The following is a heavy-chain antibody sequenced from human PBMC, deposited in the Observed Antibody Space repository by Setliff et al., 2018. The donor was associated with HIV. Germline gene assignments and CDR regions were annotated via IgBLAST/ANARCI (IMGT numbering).Heavy chain of an antibody. J-gene: IGHJ4*02. CDR1: GGSISSSNW. V-gene: IGHV4-4*02. CDR2: IYHSGST. CDR3: ARLSSRSHPNFDY. Sequence: SETLSLTCAVSGGSISSSNWWSWVRQPPGKGLEWIGEIYHSGSTNYNPSPKSRVTISVDTSKNHFSLNLNSVTAADTAVYYCARLSSRSHPNFDYWGQGTLVTVSS. D-gene: IGHD6-13*01.